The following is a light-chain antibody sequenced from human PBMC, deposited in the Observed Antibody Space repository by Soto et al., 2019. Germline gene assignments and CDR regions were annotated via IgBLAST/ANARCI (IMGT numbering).Light chain of an antibody. V-gene: IGKV1-5*03. CDR1: QSISSW. CDR2: KAS. CDR3: QQYNTFPLT. Sequence: DIQVTQSPSTLSASVGDRVTITCRASQSISSWLAWYQQKPGKAPKALIYKASSLESGVPSRFSGSESETEFTLTISSLQPDDFATYYCQQYNTFPLTFGQGTKVEVK. J-gene: IGKJ1*01.